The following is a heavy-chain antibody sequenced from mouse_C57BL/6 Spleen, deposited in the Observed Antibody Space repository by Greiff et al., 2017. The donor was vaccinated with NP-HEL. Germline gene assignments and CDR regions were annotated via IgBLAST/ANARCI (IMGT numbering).Heavy chain of an antibody. CDR1: GFTFSSYA. CDR2: ISDGGSYT. Sequence: EVKLMESGGGLVKPGGSLKLSCAASGFTFSSYAMSWVRQTPEKRLEWVATISDGGSYTYYPDNVKGRFTISRDNAKNNLYLQMSHLKSEDTAMYYCARDSNREWYFDVWGTGTTVTVSS. CDR3: ARDSNREWYFDV. J-gene: IGHJ1*03. D-gene: IGHD4-1*01. V-gene: IGHV5-4*01.